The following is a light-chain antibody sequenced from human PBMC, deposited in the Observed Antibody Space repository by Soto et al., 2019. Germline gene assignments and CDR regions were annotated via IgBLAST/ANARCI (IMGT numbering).Light chain of an antibody. CDR2: LNSDGSH. J-gene: IGLJ2*01. CDR1: SGHSSYA. V-gene: IGLV4-69*01. Sequence: QAVLTQSPSASASLGASVKLTCTLSSGHSSYAIAWHQQQPEKGPRYLMKLNSDGSHSKGDGIPDRFSGYSSGAERYLTISSLQSEDEADYYCQTWGTGMYVVFGGGTKLTVL. CDR3: QTWGTGMYVV.